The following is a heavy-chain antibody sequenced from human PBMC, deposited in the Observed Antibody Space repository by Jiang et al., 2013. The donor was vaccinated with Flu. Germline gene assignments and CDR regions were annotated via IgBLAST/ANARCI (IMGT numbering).Heavy chain of an antibody. CDR3: ARAQEVEGATCWWFDP. V-gene: IGHV1-69*01. Sequence: GTFSSYAISWVRQAPGQGLEWMGGIIPIFGTANYAQKFQGRVTITADESTSTAYMELSSLRSEDTAVYYCARAQEVEGATCWWFDPWGQGTLVTVSS. D-gene: IGHD1-26*01. CDR1: GTFSSYA. J-gene: IGHJ5*02. CDR2: IIPIFGTA.